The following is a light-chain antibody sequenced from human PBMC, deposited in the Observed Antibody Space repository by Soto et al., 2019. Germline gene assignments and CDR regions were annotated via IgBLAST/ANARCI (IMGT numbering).Light chain of an antibody. CDR2: DAL. V-gene: IGKV1-5*01. J-gene: IGKJ1*01. CDR3: QHYGGMWT. Sequence: DIQMTQSPSTLSASVGDRVAITCRASQSMTNRWAWYQLKPGKAPKVLIDDALNWESGGPSRVSRSGYGTEFTLTIRSLQPDDFATYCCQHYGGMWTFCQGTKGDI. CDR1: QSMTNR.